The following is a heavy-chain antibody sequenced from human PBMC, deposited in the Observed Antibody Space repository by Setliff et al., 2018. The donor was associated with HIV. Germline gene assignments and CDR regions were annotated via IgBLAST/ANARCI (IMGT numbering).Heavy chain of an antibody. CDR2: SNPGNGNT. CDR3: ARGRGNDYGDYSYYYYMDV. Sequence: ASVKVSCKASGYTFATYAVLLVRQAPGQRLQSMAWSNPGNGNTKYSQKFQGRVIIFMYASATTLYMELSSLRSEDTAVYYCARGRGNDYGDYSYYYYMDVWGKGTTVTVSS. D-gene: IGHD4-17*01. J-gene: IGHJ6*03. CDR1: GYTFATYA. V-gene: IGHV1-3*01.